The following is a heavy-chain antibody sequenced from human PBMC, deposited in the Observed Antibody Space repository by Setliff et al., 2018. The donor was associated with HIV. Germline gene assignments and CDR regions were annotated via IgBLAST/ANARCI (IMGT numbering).Heavy chain of an antibody. D-gene: IGHD3-22*01. CDR1: GGPISSYY. CDR3: ARGLSFYDPGGFDY. Sequence: SLTCTVSGGPISSYYWSWIRQPPGKGLEWIGYIYTSGSTNYNPSLKSRVTISVDTSKNQFSLKLSSVTAADTAVYYCARGLSFYDPGGFDYWGQGTLVTVSS. J-gene: IGHJ4*02. CDR2: IYTSGST. V-gene: IGHV4-4*09.